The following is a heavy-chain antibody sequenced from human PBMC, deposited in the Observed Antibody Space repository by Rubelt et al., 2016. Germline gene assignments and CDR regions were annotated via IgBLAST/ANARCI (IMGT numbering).Heavy chain of an antibody. J-gene: IGHJ3*02. V-gene: IGHV4-31*03. CDR3: ARVRGYSYGYYAFDI. CDR1: GGSISSGGYY. CDR2: MYYSGST. Sequence: QVQLQESGPGLVKPSQTLSLTCSVSGGSISSGGYYWSWIGQHAGKGLEWIGYMYYSGSTYYNPSLKSRVPISVDTSKNHVSLKLSSVTAADTAVYYCARVRGYSYGYYAFDIWCQGTMVTVPS. D-gene: IGHD5-18*01.